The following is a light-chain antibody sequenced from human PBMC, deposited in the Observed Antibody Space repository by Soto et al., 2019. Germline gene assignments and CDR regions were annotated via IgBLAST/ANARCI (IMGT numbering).Light chain of an antibody. CDR3: QHYGSSPPMYT. V-gene: IGKV3-20*01. J-gene: IGKJ2*01. CDR1: QSVSTTY. CDR2: GTS. Sequence: EIVLTQSPGTLSLSPGERATLSCRASQSVSTTYLGWYQQKPGQAPRLLVYGTSRRATGIPDRFSGSGSGTDFTLTISSLEREDFAVYYCQHYGSSPPMYTFGQGTKLEIK.